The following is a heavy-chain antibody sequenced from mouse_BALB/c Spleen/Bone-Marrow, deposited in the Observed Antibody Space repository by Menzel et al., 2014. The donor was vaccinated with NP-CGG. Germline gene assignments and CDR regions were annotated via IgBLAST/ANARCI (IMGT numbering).Heavy chain of an antibody. Sequence: EVKLVESGPGLVKPSQSLSLTCTVTGYSITSDYAWNWIRQLPGNKLEWMGYISYSGSTSYNPSLKSRISITRDPSKNQFFLQLNSVTTEDTATYYCARGSLAYWYFDVWGAGTTVTVSS. CDR1: GYSITSDYA. CDR3: ARGSLAYWYFDV. J-gene: IGHJ1*01. CDR2: ISYSGST. V-gene: IGHV3-2*02. D-gene: IGHD4-1*01.